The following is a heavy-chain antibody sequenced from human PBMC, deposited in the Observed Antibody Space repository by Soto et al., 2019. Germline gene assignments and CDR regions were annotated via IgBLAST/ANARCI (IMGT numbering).Heavy chain of an antibody. CDR1: GFTFSSYA. D-gene: IGHD3-22*01. Sequence: GGSLRLSCAASGFTFSSYAMSWVRQAPGKGLEWVSAISGSGGSTYYADSVKGRFTISRDNAKNSLYLQMNSLRDEDTAVYYCARGLYYYDSSGYWGYWGQGTLVTVS. V-gene: IGHV3-23*01. J-gene: IGHJ4*02. CDR2: ISGSGGST. CDR3: ARGLYYYDSSGYWGY.